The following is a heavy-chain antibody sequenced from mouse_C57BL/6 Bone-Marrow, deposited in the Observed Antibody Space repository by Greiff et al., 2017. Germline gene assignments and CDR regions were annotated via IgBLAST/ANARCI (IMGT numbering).Heavy chain of an antibody. CDR3: SPLDGNYFDF. CDR1: GFNIKDDY. D-gene: IGHD2-3*01. V-gene: IGHV14-4*01. CDR2: IDPEIGDT. Sequence: EVQLQQSGAELVRPGASVKLSCTASGFNIKDDYIHWVKQRPEQGLEWIGWIDPEIGDTEYASKFQGKATIPSDTSSNTAYLQLSSLASWDTSGYYWSPLDGNYFDFRGQGTPLTVAS. J-gene: IGHJ2*01.